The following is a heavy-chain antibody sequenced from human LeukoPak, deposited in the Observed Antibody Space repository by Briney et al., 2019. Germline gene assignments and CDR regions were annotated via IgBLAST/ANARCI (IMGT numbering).Heavy chain of an antibody. CDR1: GGSIGSSSYY. CDR3: ARNLLTIFGVVNAFDP. J-gene: IGHJ5*02. CDR2: IYYSGST. Sequence: PSETLSLTCTVSGGSIGSSSYYWGWIRQPPGKGLEWIGSIYYSGSTYYNPSLKSRVTISVDTSKNQFSLKLSSVTAADTAVYYCARNLLTIFGVVNAFDPWGQGTLVTVSS. D-gene: IGHD3-3*01. V-gene: IGHV4-39*01.